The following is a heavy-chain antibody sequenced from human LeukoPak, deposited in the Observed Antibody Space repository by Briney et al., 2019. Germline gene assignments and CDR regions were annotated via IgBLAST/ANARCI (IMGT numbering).Heavy chain of an antibody. CDR1: GGSISSSSYY. CDR3: ASLDSSSSYFDY. J-gene: IGHJ4*02. D-gene: IGHD6-13*01. Sequence: SETLSLTCTVSGGSISSSSYYWGWIRQPPGKGLEWIGSIYYSGSTYYNPSLKSRVTISVDTSKNQFSLKLSSVTAADTAVFCCASLDSSSSYFDYWGQGTLVTVSS. V-gene: IGHV4-39*01. CDR2: IYYSGST.